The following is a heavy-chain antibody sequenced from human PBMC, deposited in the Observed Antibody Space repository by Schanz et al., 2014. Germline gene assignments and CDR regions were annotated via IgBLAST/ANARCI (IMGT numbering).Heavy chain of an antibody. CDR2: ISGDHRNT. Sequence: EVKMVESGGGLVKPGGSLRLSCAASGFNFSSYSLNWVRQAPGKGLEWVSSISGDHRNTFYADSVKGRFTVSRDNSKNTLYLQMNSLRAGDAAVYYCARGLIAAAGGAFDYWGQGTLVAVSA. V-gene: IGHV3-21*04. CDR3: ARGLIAAAGGAFDY. J-gene: IGHJ4*02. CDR1: GFNFSSYS. D-gene: IGHD6-13*01.